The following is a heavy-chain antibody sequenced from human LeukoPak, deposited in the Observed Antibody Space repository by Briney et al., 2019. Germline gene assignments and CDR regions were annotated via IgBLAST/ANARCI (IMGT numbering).Heavy chain of an antibody. J-gene: IGHJ6*03. Sequence: PGGSLRLSCAASGFTFSGYWMHWVRQAPGKGLVWISRINSDGGTTNYAGSVKGRFTISRDNAKKTLYLQMNSLRAEDTAVYYCASRATVSTWAYYYYYMDVWGRGTTVTVSS. CDR2: INSDGGTT. CDR3: ASRATVSTWAYYYYYMDV. V-gene: IGHV3-74*01. CDR1: GFTFSGYW. D-gene: IGHD4-17*01.